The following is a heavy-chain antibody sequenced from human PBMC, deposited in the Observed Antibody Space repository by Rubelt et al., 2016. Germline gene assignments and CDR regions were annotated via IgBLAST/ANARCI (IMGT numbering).Heavy chain of an antibody. D-gene: IGHD1-26*01. CDR3: AKGYSASYRDAFDI. Sequence: EVQLVESGGGVVQPGGSLRLSCAASGFTFDDYAMHWVRQAPGKGLEWVSLISGDGGSTYYADSVKGRFTISRDNSKNTLYLQMNSLRAEDTAVYYCAKGYSASYRDAFDIWGQGTMVTVSS. J-gene: IGHJ3*02. CDR2: ISGDGGST. V-gene: IGHV3-43*02. CDR1: GFTFDDYA.